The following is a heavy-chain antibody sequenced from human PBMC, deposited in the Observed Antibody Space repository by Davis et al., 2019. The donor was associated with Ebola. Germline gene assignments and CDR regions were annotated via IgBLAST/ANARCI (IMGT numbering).Heavy chain of an antibody. CDR1: GFTFSDYY. J-gene: IGHJ4*02. Sequence: GESLKISCAASGFTFSDYYMSWIRQAPGKGLEWVSYISSSGSTIYYADSVKGRFTISRDNAKNSLYLQMNSLRAEDTAVYYCAREMATTYFDYWGQGTLVTVSS. D-gene: IGHD5-24*01. CDR3: AREMATTYFDY. CDR2: ISSSGSTI. V-gene: IGHV3-11*04.